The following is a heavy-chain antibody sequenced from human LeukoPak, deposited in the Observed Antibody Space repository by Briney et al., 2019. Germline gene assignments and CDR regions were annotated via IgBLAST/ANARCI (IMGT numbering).Heavy chain of an antibody. CDR3: ASLYDFWSGYYSYYFDC. V-gene: IGHV3-21*01. CDR2: ISISSNYI. D-gene: IGHD3-3*01. J-gene: IGHJ4*02. Sequence: PGGSLRLSCAASGFTFSRYSMNWVRQAPGKGLEWVSSISISSNYIYYADSVKGRFTISRDNAKNSLYLQMNSLRAEDTAVYYCASLYDFWSGYYSYYFDCWGQGTLVTVSS. CDR1: GFTFSRYS.